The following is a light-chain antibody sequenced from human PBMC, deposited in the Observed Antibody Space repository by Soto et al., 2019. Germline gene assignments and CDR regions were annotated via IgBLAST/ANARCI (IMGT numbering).Light chain of an antibody. J-gene: IGKJ1*01. Sequence: EIVMTQSPATLSVSPGERATLSCRASQSVSSNLAWYQQRPGQAPRLLIYGASTRATGIPARFSGSGSGTEFTLTISSLQSEDFAVYYCQQHNNWPPMWTFGQGTKVETK. CDR1: QSVSSN. V-gene: IGKV3-15*01. CDR2: GAS. CDR3: QQHNNWPPMWT.